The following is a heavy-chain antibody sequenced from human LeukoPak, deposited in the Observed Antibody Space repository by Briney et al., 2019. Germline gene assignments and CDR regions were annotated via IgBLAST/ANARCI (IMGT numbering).Heavy chain of an antibody. J-gene: IGHJ3*02. Sequence: GGSLRLSCAASGFTFADYTMHWVRQGPGRGLEWVSLISWDGGSTYYADSVKGRFTISRDNSKNTLYLQMNSLRAEDTAVYYCAKASREGDAFDIWGQGTMVTVSS. D-gene: IGHD5-24*01. CDR3: AKASREGDAFDI. CDR1: GFTFADYT. V-gene: IGHV3-43*01. CDR2: ISWDGGST.